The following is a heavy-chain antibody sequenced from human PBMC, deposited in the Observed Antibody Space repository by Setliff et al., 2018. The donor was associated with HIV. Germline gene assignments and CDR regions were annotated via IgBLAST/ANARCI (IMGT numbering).Heavy chain of an antibody. Sequence: GGSLRLSCAASGFTFSTSWMTWVRQAPGQGLEWVANIKGDGSAEYYVDSAKGRFTISRDNAKNSLYLQMNSLRAEDTAIYYCASSRPPDDSSGFLDHWGQGTLVTRLL. CDR2: IKGDGSAE. J-gene: IGHJ4*02. V-gene: IGHV3-7*03. D-gene: IGHD3-22*01. CDR1: GFTFSTSW. CDR3: ASSRPPDDSSGFLDH.